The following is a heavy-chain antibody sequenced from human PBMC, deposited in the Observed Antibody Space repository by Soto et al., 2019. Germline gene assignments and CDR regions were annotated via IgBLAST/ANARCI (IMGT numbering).Heavy chain of an antibody. J-gene: IGHJ5*02. CDR1: GGSISSGGYY. CDR3: ARGFLHTAFDP. Sequence: PSETLSLTCTVSGGSISSGGYYWSWIRQHPGKGLEWIGYIYYSGSTYYNPSLKSRVTISVDTSKNQFSLKLSSVTAADTAVYYCARGFLHTAFDPWGQGTLVTVSS. CDR2: IYYSGST. D-gene: IGHD5-18*01. V-gene: IGHV4-31*03.